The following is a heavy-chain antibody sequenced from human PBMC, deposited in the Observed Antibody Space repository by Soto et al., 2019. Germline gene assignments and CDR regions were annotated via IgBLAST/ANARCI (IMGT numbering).Heavy chain of an antibody. V-gene: IGHV3-30-3*01. CDR3: ARELYCSSTRCYTKYYYYGMDV. J-gene: IGHJ6*02. CDR1: GFTFSSYA. CDR2: ISYDGSNK. D-gene: IGHD2-2*02. Sequence: GGSLRLSCAASGFTFSSYAMHWVRQAPGKGLEWVAVISYDGSNKYYADSVKGRFTISRDNSKNTLYLQMNSLRAEDTAVHYCARELYCSSTRCYTKYYYYGMDVWGQGTTVTVSS.